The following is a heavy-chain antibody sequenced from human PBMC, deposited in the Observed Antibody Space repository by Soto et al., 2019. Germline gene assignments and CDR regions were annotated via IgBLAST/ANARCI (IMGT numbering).Heavy chain of an antibody. Sequence: TLSLTCTVSGGSISSGCYYWSWIRQHPGKGLEWTGYIYYSGSTYYNSSLKSRVTISVDTSKNQFSLKLSSVTAADTAVYYCAREMLWFGELTPYFDYWGQGTLVTVSS. CDR3: AREMLWFGELTPYFDY. D-gene: IGHD3-10*01. CDR2: IYYSGST. J-gene: IGHJ4*02. V-gene: IGHV4-31*03. CDR1: GGSISSGCYY.